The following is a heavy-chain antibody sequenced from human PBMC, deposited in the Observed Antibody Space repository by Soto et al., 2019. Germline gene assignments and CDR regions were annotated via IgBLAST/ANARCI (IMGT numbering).Heavy chain of an antibody. CDR2: NKSKTDGGTT. CDR1: GFTFSNAW. CDR3: TTDRFLAFRIAAAGSFDP. D-gene: IGHD6-13*01. J-gene: IGHJ5*02. V-gene: IGHV3-15*07. Sequence: GGSLRLSCAASGFTFSNAWKNWVRQAPGKGLEWVGCNKSKTDGGTTDYAAPVKGRFTISRDDSKNTLYLQMNSLKTEDTAVYYCTTDRFLAFRIAAAGSFDPWGQGTLVTVSS.